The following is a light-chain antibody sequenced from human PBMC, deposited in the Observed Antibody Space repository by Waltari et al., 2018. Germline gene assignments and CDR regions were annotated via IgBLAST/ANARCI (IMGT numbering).Light chain of an antibody. CDR2: AAS. Sequence: DIQMTQSPSSLSASVGDRVTLTCRASQTISSYLNWYQQKPGKAPKCLIYAASSLRSGVPSRFSGSRSGTEFTLTISSLQPEDFATYYCQQTFSTQTTFGQGTRLELK. V-gene: IGKV1-39*01. CDR3: QQTFSTQTT. CDR1: QTISSY. J-gene: IGKJ5*01.